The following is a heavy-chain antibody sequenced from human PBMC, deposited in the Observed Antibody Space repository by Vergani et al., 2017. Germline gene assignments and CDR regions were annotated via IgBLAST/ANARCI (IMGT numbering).Heavy chain of an antibody. J-gene: IGHJ4*02. D-gene: IGHD1-7*01. CDR3: ARGYTGTSLITHY. CDR2: IYYSGST. Sequence: QLQLQESGPGLVKPSETLSLTCTVSGGSISSSGYYWSWIRQHPGKGLEWIGYIYYSGSTYYNPSLKSRVTISGDTSKNQFSLKLSSVTAADTAVYYCARGYTGTSLITHYWGQGTLVTVSS. V-gene: IGHV4-31*03. CDR1: GGSISSSGYY.